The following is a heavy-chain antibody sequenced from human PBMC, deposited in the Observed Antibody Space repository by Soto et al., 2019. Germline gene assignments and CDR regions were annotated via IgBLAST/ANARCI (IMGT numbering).Heavy chain of an antibody. J-gene: IGHJ4*02. CDR3: AKDPGVVVITTGY. V-gene: IGHV3-23*01. D-gene: IGHD3-22*01. Sequence: GGSLRLSCAASGFTFSTYAMNWVRQAPGKGLEWVSGISGSGDSTYYADSVKGRFTVSRDNSKNTLYLQMNSLRAEDTAVYYCAKDPGVVVITTGYWGQGTLVTVSS. CDR2: ISGSGDST. CDR1: GFTFSTYA.